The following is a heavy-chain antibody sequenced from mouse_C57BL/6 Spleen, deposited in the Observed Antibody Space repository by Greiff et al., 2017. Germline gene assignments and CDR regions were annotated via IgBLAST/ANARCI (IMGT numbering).Heavy chain of an antibody. D-gene: IGHD1-1*02. CDR3: ARSGSLDWYFDV. V-gene: IGHV1-64*01. CDR2: IHPNSGSS. Sequence: QVQLQQPGAELVQPGASVKLSCKASGYTFTSYWMHWVKQRPGQGLEWIGMIHPNSGSSNYNEKFKSKATLTVDKSTSTAYMQLSSLTSEDSAVYYCARSGSLDWYFDVWGTGTTVTVSS. J-gene: IGHJ1*03. CDR1: GYTFTSYW.